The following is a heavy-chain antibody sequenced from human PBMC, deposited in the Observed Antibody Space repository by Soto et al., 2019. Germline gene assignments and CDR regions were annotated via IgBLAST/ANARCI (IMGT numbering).Heavy chain of an antibody. CDR1: GHSLSSAYY. CDR3: AAYDFSGAAAFDV. J-gene: IGHJ3*01. V-gene: IGHV4-38-2*01. Sequence: SETLSLTCVVSGHSLSSAYYWGWIRQPPGKGLEWIGSMYHSGSTFYNPSLKSRVTISMVTSNNQFSLKLRSATAADTAVYYCAAYDFSGAAAFDVWGLGIMVTV. D-gene: IGHD3-3*01. CDR2: MYHSGST.